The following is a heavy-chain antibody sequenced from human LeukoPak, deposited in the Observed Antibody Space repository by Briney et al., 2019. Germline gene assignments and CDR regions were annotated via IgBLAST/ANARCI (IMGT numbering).Heavy chain of an antibody. D-gene: IGHD2-15*01. CDR3: ARDGSSGMSRPFDY. V-gene: IGHV4-39*07. CDR2: IDNSGST. Sequence: SSETLSLTCTVSGGSISGSSYNWAWIRQPPGKGLEWIGSIDNSGSTYYNPSLKSRVTISVDTSKDQFSLKLTSVTAADTAVYYCARDGSSGMSRPFDYWGQGTLVTVSS. J-gene: IGHJ4*02. CDR1: GGSISGSSYN.